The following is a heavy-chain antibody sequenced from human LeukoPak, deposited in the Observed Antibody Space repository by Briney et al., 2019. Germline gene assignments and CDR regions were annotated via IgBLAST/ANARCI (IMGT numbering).Heavy chain of an antibody. J-gene: IGHJ4*02. CDR1: GFTFSSYA. Sequence: GGSPRLSCAASGFTFSSYAMHWVRQAPGKGLEWVAVISYDGSNKYYADSVKGRFTISRDNSKNTLYLQMNSLRAEDTAVYYCARGKAGRTEFDYWGQGTLVTVSS. V-gene: IGHV3-30-3*01. CDR2: ISYDGSNK. CDR3: ARGKAGRTEFDY. D-gene: IGHD2-8*02.